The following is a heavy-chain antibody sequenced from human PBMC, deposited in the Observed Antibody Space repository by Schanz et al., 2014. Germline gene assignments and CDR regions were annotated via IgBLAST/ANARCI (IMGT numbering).Heavy chain of an antibody. J-gene: IGHJ4*02. Sequence: QVQLVESGGGVVQPGRSLRLSCAAYGFTLSSYAMHWVRQAPGKGLEWVAVISYDGSNKYYADSVKGRFTISRDNSKNTLYLQMNTLRAEDTAVYYCARDAAYFYDMLTEEDYWGQGTLVTVSS. CDR3: ARDAAYFYDMLTEEDY. D-gene: IGHD3-9*01. CDR2: ISYDGSNK. CDR1: GFTLSSYA. V-gene: IGHV3-30-3*01.